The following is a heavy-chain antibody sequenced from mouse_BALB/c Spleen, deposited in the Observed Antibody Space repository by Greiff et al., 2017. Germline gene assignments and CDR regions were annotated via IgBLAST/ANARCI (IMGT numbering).Heavy chain of an antibody. D-gene: IGHD2-1*01. CDR1: GFTFTDYY. V-gene: IGHV7-3*02. CDR2: IRNKANGYTT. Sequence: EVNLVESGGGLVQPGGSLRLSCATSGFTFTDYYMSWVRQPPGKALEWLGFIRNKANGYTTEYSASVKGRFTISRDKSQSILYLQMNTLRAADSASYYCANAYGNHAYSFDYRGQGTTLTVSS. CDR3: ANAYGNHAYSFDY. J-gene: IGHJ2*01.